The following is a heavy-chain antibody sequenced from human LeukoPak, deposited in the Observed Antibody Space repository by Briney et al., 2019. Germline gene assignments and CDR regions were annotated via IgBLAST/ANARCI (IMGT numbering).Heavy chain of an antibody. CDR3: ARDRNPRDYYYCYYMNV. D-gene: IGHD5-24*01. J-gene: IGHJ6*03. CDR2: INGDGGST. V-gene: IGHV3-23*01. Sequence: GGSLRLSCAASGFTFSTYAMSWVRQAPGQGLEWVSSINGDGGSTYYAESVKGRFTVSRDNSKNTLYLQMDSLRAEDTAVYYCARDRNPRDYYYCYYMNVWGKGTTVTVSS. CDR1: GFTFSTYA.